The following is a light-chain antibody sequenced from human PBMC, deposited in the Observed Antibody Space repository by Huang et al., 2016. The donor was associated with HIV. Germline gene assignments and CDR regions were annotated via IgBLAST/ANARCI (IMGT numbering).Light chain of an antibody. V-gene: IGKV3-15*01. Sequence: IVMTQSPATMSVSPGQRVTLSCRASQSVSNKVAWYQQKPGQAPRLLIYDASKRAINPPARFSGSGSGTEFTLTINSLQSEDFAVYHCQQYNNWPRESFGQGTKLEIK. CDR1: QSVSNK. CDR3: QQYNNWPRES. CDR2: DAS. J-gene: IGKJ2*03.